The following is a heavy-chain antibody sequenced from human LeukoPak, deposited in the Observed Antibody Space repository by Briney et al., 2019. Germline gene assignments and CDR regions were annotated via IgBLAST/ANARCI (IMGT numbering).Heavy chain of an antibody. CDR3: ARTATIFGVVNRRDY. Sequence: GGSLRLSCAASGFTVSSNYMSWVRQAPGKGLEWVSVIYSGGSTYYADSVKGRFTISRHNSKNTLYLQMNSLRAEDTAVYYCARTATIFGVVNRRDYWGQGTLVTVSS. D-gene: IGHD3-3*01. V-gene: IGHV3-53*04. CDR2: IYSGGST. CDR1: GFTVSSNY. J-gene: IGHJ4*02.